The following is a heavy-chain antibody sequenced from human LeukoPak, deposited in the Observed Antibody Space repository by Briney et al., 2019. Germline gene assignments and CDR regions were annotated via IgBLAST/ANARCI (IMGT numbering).Heavy chain of an antibody. D-gene: IGHD5-24*01. Sequence: GGSLRLSCAASGFTFSSYSMNWVRQAPGKGLEWVSSISSSSSSYIYYADSVKGRFTISRDNAKNSLYLQMNSLRAEDTAVYYCARSGMATILRLGFDYWGQGTLVTVSS. CDR1: GFTFSSYS. CDR2: ISSSSSSYI. V-gene: IGHV3-21*01. J-gene: IGHJ4*02. CDR3: ARSGMATILRLGFDY.